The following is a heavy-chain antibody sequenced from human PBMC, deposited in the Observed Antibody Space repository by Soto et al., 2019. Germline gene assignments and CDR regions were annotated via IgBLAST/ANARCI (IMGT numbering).Heavy chain of an antibody. CDR2: IVVGSGNT. Sequence: QMQLVQSGPEVKKPGTSVKVSCKASGFTFTSSAVQWVRQARGQRLEWVGWIVVGSGNTNYAQKFQERVTITRDMSTSTAYMELSSLRSEYTAVYYCAAAAARLVFDYWGQGTLVTVSS. V-gene: IGHV1-58*01. D-gene: IGHD6-6*01. CDR3: AAAAARLVFDY. CDR1: GFTFTSSA. J-gene: IGHJ4*02.